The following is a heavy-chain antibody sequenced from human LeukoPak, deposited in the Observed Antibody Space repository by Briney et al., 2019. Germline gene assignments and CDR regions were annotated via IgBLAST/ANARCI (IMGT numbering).Heavy chain of an antibody. D-gene: IGHD2-21*02. CDR2: IFYSGST. CDR1: GGSINNYY. Sequence: PSETLSLTCSVSGGSINNYYWSWIRQPPGKGLEWIGHIFYSGSTNYNPSLKSRVTISLVMSKNQISLQLSSVTTADTAMYYCARTDDAFHIWGHGTTVTVSS. CDR3: ARTDDAFHI. J-gene: IGHJ3*02. V-gene: IGHV4-59*01.